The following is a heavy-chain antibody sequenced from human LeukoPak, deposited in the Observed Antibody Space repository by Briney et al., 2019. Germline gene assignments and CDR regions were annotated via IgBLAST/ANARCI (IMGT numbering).Heavy chain of an antibody. D-gene: IGHD5-18*01. J-gene: IGHJ6*03. Sequence: GGSLRPTCAASGFTFSSYELNWVRQAPGKGLEWVSYISSSGSNIKYADSVKGRFTISRGNAKNSLYLQMNSLRAEDTAVYYCARVQRGYSYNPLGYYYYYMDVWGKGTTVTVSS. CDR2: ISSSGSNI. CDR1: GFTFSSYE. CDR3: ARVQRGYSYNPLGYYYYYMDV. V-gene: IGHV3-48*03.